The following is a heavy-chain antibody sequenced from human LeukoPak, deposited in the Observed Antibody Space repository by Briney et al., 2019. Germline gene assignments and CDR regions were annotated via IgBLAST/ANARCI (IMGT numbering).Heavy chain of an antibody. CDR2: INWNGGST. CDR1: GFTFDDYG. CDR3: ARSMKNDILTGYYLDAFDI. D-gene: IGHD3-9*01. Sequence: GSLSLSCAASGFTFDDYGMSWVRQAPGKGLEWVSGINWNGGSTGYADSVKGRFTISRDNAKNSLYLQMNSLRAEDTALYYCARSMKNDILTGYYLDAFDIWGQGTMVTVSS. J-gene: IGHJ3*02. V-gene: IGHV3-20*04.